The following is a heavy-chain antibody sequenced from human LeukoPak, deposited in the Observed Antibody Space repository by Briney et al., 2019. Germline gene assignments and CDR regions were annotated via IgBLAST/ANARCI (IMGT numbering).Heavy chain of an antibody. CDR1: GGSVSSGSYY. CDR2: INHSGST. D-gene: IGHD1-26*01. Sequence: SETLSLTCAVSGGSVSSGSYYWSWIRQPPGKGLEWIGEINHSGSTNYNPSLKSRVTISVDTSKNQFSLKLSSVTAADTAVYYCARGGEWELLLDWGQGTLVTVSS. V-gene: IGHV4-34*01. CDR3: ARGGEWELLLD. J-gene: IGHJ4*02.